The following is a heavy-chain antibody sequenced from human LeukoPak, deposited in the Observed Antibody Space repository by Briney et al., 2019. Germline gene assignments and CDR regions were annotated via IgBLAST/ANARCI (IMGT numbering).Heavy chain of an antibody. D-gene: IGHD3-10*01. CDR3: ARWAGRGFQH. CDR1: GGSISSYY. J-gene: IGHJ1*01. V-gene: IGHV4-59*12. Sequence: PSETLSLTCTVSGGSISSYYWSWIRQPPGKGLEWIGYIYYSGITNYNPSLKSRVTMSVDTSKNQFSLKLSSVTAADTAVYYCARWAGRGFQHWGQGTLVTVSS. CDR2: IYYSGIT.